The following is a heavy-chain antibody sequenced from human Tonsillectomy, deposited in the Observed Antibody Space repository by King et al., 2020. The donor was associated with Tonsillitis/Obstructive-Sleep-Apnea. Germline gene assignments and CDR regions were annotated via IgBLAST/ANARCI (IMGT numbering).Heavy chain of an antibody. CDR3: AREGVDDFCSGLYYYYYYMAF. D-gene: IGHD3-3*01. V-gene: IGHV1-2*06. J-gene: IGHJ6*03. CDR2: INPNTGAT. Sequence: QLVQSGAEVKKPGASVMVSCKASGYTFTDYYMNWVRQAPGQGLEWMGRINPNTGATAYAEKFQGRVTMTGDTSISTAYMELSRLRSDDTALYYCAREGVDDFCSGLYYYYYYMAFWGKGTPVTVSS. CDR1: GYTFTDYY.